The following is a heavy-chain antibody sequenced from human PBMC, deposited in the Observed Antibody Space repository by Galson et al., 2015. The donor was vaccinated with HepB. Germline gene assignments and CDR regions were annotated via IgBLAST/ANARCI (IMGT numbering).Heavy chain of an antibody. Sequence: SLRLSCAASGFTFKNYVVHWVRQAPGKGLEWVAVISYDGNNKHYADSVKGRFTISRDNSKNTLYLQMYSLRAEDTAVYFCARDRYLMSGYDAFDYWGQGTLVTVSS. V-gene: IGHV3-30-3*01. CDR3: ARDRYLMSGYDAFDY. J-gene: IGHJ4*02. CDR2: ISYDGNNK. CDR1: GFTFKNYV. D-gene: IGHD5-12*01.